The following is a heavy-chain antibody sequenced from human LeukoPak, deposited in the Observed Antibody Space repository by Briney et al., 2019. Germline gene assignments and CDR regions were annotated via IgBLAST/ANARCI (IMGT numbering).Heavy chain of an antibody. CDR1: GFTFSSYG. Sequence: GGSLRLSCAASGFTFSSYGMSWVRQAPGKGLEWVSAISGSGGSTYYADSEKGRFTISRDNSKNTLYLQMNSLRAEDTAVYYCAKAETHSSGYSPLPFDYWGQGTLVTVSS. V-gene: IGHV3-23*01. J-gene: IGHJ4*02. CDR3: AKAETHSSGYSPLPFDY. D-gene: IGHD3-22*01. CDR2: ISGSGGST.